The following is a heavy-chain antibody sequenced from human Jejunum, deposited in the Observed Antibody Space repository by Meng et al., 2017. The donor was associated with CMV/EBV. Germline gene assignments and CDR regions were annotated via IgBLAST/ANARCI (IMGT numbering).Heavy chain of an antibody. V-gene: IGHV1-2*02. J-gene: IGHJ4*02. D-gene: IGHD3-9*01. CDR3: ARLIFDNSGYYSDL. Sequence: ASGYSFTDYYIHWVRQAPGQGLEWMGWINPNSGGTNSPVNFRGRATMTRDTSISTAYMELSGLKSDDTAVYYCARLIFDNSGYYSDLWGQGTLVTVSS. CDR1: GYSFTDYY. CDR2: INPNSGGT.